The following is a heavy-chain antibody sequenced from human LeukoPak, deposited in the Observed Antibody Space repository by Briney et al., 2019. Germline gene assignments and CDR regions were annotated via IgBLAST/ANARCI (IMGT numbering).Heavy chain of an antibody. V-gene: IGHV3-48*02. CDR3: VRGYPLGVATFDS. D-gene: IGHD3-10*01. J-gene: IGHJ4*02. Sequence: PGGSLRLSCAASGFTFSSYSMNWVCQAPGKGLEWVSYISHNSRTMHYADSVKGRLTISRDDAKNSLFLQMNSLRDEDTAVYYCVRGYPLGVATFDSWGQGTLVIVSS. CDR2: ISHNSRTM. CDR1: GFTFSSYS.